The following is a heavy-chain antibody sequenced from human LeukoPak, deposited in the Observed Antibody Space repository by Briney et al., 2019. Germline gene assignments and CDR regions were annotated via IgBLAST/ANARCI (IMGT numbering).Heavy chain of an antibody. Sequence: GGSLRLSCAASGFTFSSYAMHWVRQAPGKGLEWVAVISYDGSNKYYADSVKGRSTISRDNSKNTLYLQMNSLRAEDTAVYYCARPLAVYWGQGTLSPSPQ. CDR3: ARPLAVY. V-gene: IGHV3-30*04. CDR1: GFTFSSYA. CDR2: ISYDGSNK. J-gene: IGHJ4*02.